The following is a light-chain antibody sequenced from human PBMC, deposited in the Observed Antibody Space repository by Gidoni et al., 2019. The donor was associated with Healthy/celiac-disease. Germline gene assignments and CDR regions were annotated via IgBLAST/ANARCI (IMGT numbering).Light chain of an antibody. CDR3: QQYNSYPFT. V-gene: IGKV1-5*01. CDR1: QSLRSW. J-gene: IGKJ3*01. CDR2: DAS. Sequence: DIQMTQSPSTLTESEGDRVTIPCRASQSLRSWLAWYRQKPGKAPKLLTYDASSLESGVPSRFSGSGFGTEFTLAISSLQPDDFATYYCQQYNSYPFTFGPGTKVDIK.